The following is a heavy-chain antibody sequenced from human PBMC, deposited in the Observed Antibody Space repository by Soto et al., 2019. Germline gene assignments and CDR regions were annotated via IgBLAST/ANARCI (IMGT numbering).Heavy chain of an antibody. CDR3: ARGTSFPIPMIVVVPAAIYYYGMDV. CDR2: ISYDGSNK. Sequence: GGSLRLCCAAFVFTFSIYAMHWVRQAPGKGLEWVAVISYDGSNKYYADSVKGRFTISRDNSKNTLYLQMNSLRAEDTAVYYCARGTSFPIPMIVVVPAAIYYYGMDVWGQGTTVTVSS. V-gene: IGHV3-30-3*01. CDR1: VFTFSIYA. J-gene: IGHJ6*02. D-gene: IGHD2-2*01.